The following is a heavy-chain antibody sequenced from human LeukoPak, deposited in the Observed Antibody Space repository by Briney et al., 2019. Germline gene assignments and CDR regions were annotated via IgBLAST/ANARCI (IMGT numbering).Heavy chain of an antibody. Sequence: GGSLRLSCAASGFTFSNYAMSWVRQAPGKGLEWVSAISGGSSSTYYADSVKGRLTISRDKSKNTLSLQLNSLRAEDTALYYCAKDRRSMVVTPSWAFDIWGQGTLVTVSS. J-gene: IGHJ3*02. CDR3: AKDRRSMVVTPSWAFDI. D-gene: IGHD4-23*01. CDR1: GFTFSNYA. CDR2: ISGGSSST. V-gene: IGHV3-23*01.